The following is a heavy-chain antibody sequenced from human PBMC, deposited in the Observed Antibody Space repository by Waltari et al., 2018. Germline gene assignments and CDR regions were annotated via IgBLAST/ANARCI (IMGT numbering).Heavy chain of an antibody. J-gene: IGHJ4*02. D-gene: IGHD3-22*01. CDR3: TTYYLLGPGSLDY. CDR1: GFTFTDAW. Sequence: EVQLVESGGGLVQPGESLSLSCAASGFTFTDAWMSWVRQAPGKGLEWIGRIRINAEGGTPDYAAHVKGRFTISRDDSRNTLYLQISSLRTEDTAMYYCTTYYLLGPGSLDYWGQGTLVTVSS. V-gene: IGHV3-15*01. CDR2: IRINAEGGTP.